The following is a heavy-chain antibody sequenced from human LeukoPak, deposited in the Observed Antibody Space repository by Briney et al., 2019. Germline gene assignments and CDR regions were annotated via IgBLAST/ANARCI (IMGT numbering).Heavy chain of an antibody. CDR2: IRYDGSNK. CDR1: GFTFSSYG. CDR3: AKVGIAAAGMIGVVPDV. V-gene: IGHV3-30*02. Sequence: GGSLRLSCAASGFTFSSYGMHWVRQAPGKGLEWVAFIRYDGSNKYYADSVKGRFTISRDNSKNTLYLQMNSLRAEDTAVYYCAKVGIAAAGMIGVVPDVWGKGTTVTVSS. J-gene: IGHJ6*04. D-gene: IGHD6-13*01.